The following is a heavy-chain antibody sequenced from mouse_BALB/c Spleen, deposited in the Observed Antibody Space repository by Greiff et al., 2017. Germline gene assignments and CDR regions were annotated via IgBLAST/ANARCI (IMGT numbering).Heavy chain of an antibody. CDR3: ARGGGNWDPFDY. CDR1: GFTFSSFG. J-gene: IGHJ2*01. V-gene: IGHV5-17*02. CDR2: ISSGSSTI. D-gene: IGHD4-1*01. Sequence: EVKLMESGGGLVQPGGSRKLSCAASGFTFSSFGMHWVRQAPEKGLEWVAYISSGSSTIYYADTVKGRFTISRDNPKNTLFLQMTSLRSEDTAMYYCARGGGNWDPFDYWGQGTTLTVSS.